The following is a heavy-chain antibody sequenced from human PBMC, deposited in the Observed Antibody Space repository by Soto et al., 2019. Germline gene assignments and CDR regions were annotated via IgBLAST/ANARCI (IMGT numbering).Heavy chain of an antibody. Sequence: QVQLVQSGAEVVKPGASVKVSCRTSGYTFTSYAISWVRQAPGQGLEWMGWISAYNGNTEYAQEIQGRVTMTTDTSTSTTYMELRSLSSDDTAVYYCVRDGGVVVPRTLWWTFDYWGPGTLVTVSS. V-gene: IGHV1-18*04. J-gene: IGHJ4*02. CDR2: ISAYNGNT. D-gene: IGHD2-15*01. CDR3: VRDGGVVVPRTLWWTFDY. CDR1: GYTFTSYA.